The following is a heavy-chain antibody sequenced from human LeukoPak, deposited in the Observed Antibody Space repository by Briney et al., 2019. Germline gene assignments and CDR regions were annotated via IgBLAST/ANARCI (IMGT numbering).Heavy chain of an antibody. CDR2: IIPIFGTP. Sequence: ASVKVPCKASGGTFSSYAISWVRQAPGQGLEWMGGIIPIFGTPNYAQKFQGRVTITADESTSTAYMELSSLRSEDTAVYYCARSYYYGSGSYYQSDYYYYYGMDVWGQGTTVTVSS. CDR1: GGTFSSYA. V-gene: IGHV1-69*13. J-gene: IGHJ6*02. D-gene: IGHD3-10*01. CDR3: ARSYYYGSGSYYQSDYYYYYGMDV.